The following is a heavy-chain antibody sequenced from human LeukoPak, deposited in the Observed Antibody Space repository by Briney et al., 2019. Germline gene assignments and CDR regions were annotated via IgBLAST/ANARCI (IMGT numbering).Heavy chain of an antibody. CDR2: IYYSGST. CDR3: ARRWFHDAFDI. V-gene: IGHV4-59*08. Sequence: SETPSLTCTVSGGSISSVYWIWVWQRPGKVLEWIGYIYYSGSTNYNPSLKSRVTISVDTSKNQFSLKLSSVTAADTAVYYCARRWFHDAFDIWGQGTMVTASS. CDR1: GGSISSVY. J-gene: IGHJ3*02. D-gene: IGHD2-15*01.